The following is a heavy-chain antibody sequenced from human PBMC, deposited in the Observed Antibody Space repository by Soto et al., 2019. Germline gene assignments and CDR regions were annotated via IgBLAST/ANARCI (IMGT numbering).Heavy chain of an antibody. Sequence: QVQLVQSGAEVKKPGSSVKVSCKASGGTFSSYAISWVRQAPGQGLEWMGGIIPIFGTANYAQKFQGRVTITADESTSTAYMELSSLRSEDTAVYYCASTFDYCTNGVCRATAGYYYYYGMDVWGQGTTVTVSS. J-gene: IGHJ6*02. V-gene: IGHV1-69*01. D-gene: IGHD2-8*01. CDR2: IIPIFGTA. CDR1: GGTFSSYA. CDR3: ASTFDYCTNGVCRATAGYYYYYGMDV.